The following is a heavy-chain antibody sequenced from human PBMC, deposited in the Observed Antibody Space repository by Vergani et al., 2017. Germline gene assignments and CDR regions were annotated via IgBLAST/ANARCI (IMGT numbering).Heavy chain of an antibody. CDR2: INTNTGNP. V-gene: IGHV7-4-1*02. CDR3: ARDVVTMVRGATPQIYGMDV. Sequence: QVKLLQSGAEMKKPGASVKVSCKASGYTFTTYYIHWVRQAPGQGLEWMGWINTNTGNPTYAQGFTGRFVFSLDTSVSTAYLQISSLKAEDTAVYYCARDVVTMVRGATPQIYGMDVWGQGTTVTVSS. J-gene: IGHJ6*02. CDR1: GYTFTTYY. D-gene: IGHD3-10*01.